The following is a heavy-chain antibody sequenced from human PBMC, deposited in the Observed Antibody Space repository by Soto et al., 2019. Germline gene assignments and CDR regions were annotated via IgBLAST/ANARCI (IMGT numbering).Heavy chain of an antibody. J-gene: IGHJ5*02. Sequence: ASVKVSCKASGYTFTGYYMHWVRQAPGQGLEWMGWINPNSGGTNYAQKFQGWVTMTRDTSISTAYMELSRLRSDDTAVYYCARGYIVVVVAATRGWFDPWGQGTLVTVSS. CDR3: ARGYIVVVVAATRGWFDP. CDR2: INPNSGGT. D-gene: IGHD2-15*01. V-gene: IGHV1-2*04. CDR1: GYTFTGYY.